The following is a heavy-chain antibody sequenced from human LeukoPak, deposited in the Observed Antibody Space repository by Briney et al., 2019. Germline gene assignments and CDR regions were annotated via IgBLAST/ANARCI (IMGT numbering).Heavy chain of an antibody. CDR2: SCPYNGNT. V-gene: IGHV1-18*04. Sequence: ASVKVSCKASGYTFTSYGITWVRQAPGQGLEWMGWSCPYNGNTNYAQKLQGRVTMTTDTSTSTAYMELRSLRSDDTAVYYCALGRNDYGDPYYYYDMDVWGKGTTVTVSS. J-gene: IGHJ6*04. CDR3: ALGRNDYGDPYYYYDMDV. D-gene: IGHD4-17*01. CDR1: GYTFTSYG.